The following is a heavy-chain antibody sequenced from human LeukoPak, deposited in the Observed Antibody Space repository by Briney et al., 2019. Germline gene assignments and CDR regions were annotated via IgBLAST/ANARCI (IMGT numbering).Heavy chain of an antibody. J-gene: IGHJ4*02. Sequence: SETLSLTCTVSGASISSTTYYWGWIRQPPRKGLEWIASIYYSGSTYYNPSLKSRVTISVDTSKNQFSLKLSSVTAADTAVYYCAREGRTGYSIGYWGQGTRVTVSS. CDR1: GASISSTTYY. CDR3: AREGRTGYSIGY. V-gene: IGHV4-39*07. CDR2: IYYSGST. D-gene: IGHD6-13*01.